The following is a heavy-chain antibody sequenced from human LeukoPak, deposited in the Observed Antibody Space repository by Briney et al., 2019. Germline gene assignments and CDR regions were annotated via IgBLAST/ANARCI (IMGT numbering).Heavy chain of an antibody. Sequence: SQTLSLTCAISGDSVSNKNVVWNWIRQSPSRGLEWLGRTYYRPKWYNDYAASVKSRITINPDTSKNQFSLQLSSVTPEDTAVYYCTRARDAFTRKSVFDIWGQGTMVTVSS. J-gene: IGHJ3*02. V-gene: IGHV6-1*01. CDR3: TRARDAFTRKSVFDI. D-gene: IGHD3-16*01. CDR1: GDSVSNKNVV. CDR2: TYYRPKWYN.